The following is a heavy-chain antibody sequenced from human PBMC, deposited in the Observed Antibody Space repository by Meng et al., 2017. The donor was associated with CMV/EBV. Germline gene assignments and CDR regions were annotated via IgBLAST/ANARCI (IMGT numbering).Heavy chain of an antibody. CDR2: ISAGTGKT. CDR3: ASTNGGGDCYYDF. D-gene: IGHD2-21*02. CDR1: GYTFSNYA. V-gene: IGHV1-3*01. Sequence: CKGSGYTFSNYAVHWVRQAPGQRPEWMGWISAGTGKTECSQKFRGRVTITRDTSASTAYMELSSLRSEDTALYYCASTNGGGDCYYDFWGQGTLVTVSS. J-gene: IGHJ4*02.